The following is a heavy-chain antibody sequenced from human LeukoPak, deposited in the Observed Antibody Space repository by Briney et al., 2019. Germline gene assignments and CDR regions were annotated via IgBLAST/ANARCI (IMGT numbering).Heavy chain of an antibody. CDR3: APLPNYYDTS. J-gene: IGHJ4*02. D-gene: IGHD3-22*01. CDR2: IIPIFGTA. CDR1: GGTFSSYA. V-gene: IGHV1-69*13. Sequence: GASVTVSCKASGGTFSSYAISWVRQAPGQGLEWMGGIIPIFGTANYAQKFQGRVTITADESTSTAYMELSSLRSEDTAVYYCAPLPNYYDTSWGQGILVTVSS.